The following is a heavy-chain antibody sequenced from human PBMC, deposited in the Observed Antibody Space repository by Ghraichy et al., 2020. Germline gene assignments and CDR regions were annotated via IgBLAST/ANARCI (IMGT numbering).Heavy chain of an antibody. CDR3: ARQNKGYTSGWYRIDFDY. CDR1: SDSISSSSYY. CDR2: ISHSGST. D-gene: IGHD6-19*01. Sequence: SETLSLTCTVSSDSISSSSYYLGWIRQPPGKGLEWIGSISHSGSTYYNPSLKSRVTISVDKSKNQFSLKLSSVTAADTAVYYCARQNKGYTSGWYRIDFDYWGQGTLVTVSS. J-gene: IGHJ4*02. V-gene: IGHV4-39*01.